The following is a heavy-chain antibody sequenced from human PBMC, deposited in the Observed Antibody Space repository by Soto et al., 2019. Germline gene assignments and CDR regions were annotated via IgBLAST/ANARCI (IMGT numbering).Heavy chain of an antibody. CDR1: GFTFSSYA. Sequence: GSLRLSCAASGFTFSSYAMSWVRQAPGKGLEWVSAISGSGGSTYYADSVKGRFTISRDNSKNTLYLQMNSLRAEDTAVYYCAKDIAYCGGDCYTLDYWGQGTLVTVS. J-gene: IGHJ4*02. CDR3: AKDIAYCGGDCYTLDY. V-gene: IGHV3-23*01. D-gene: IGHD2-21*02. CDR2: ISGSGGST.